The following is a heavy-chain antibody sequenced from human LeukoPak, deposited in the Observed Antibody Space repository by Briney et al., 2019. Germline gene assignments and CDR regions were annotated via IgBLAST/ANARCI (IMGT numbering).Heavy chain of an antibody. CDR1: GGSFSGYY. V-gene: IGHV3-7*01. Sequence: ETLSLTCAVYGGSFSGYYWSWVRQAPGKGLEWVANIKQDGSEKYYVDSVKGRFTISRDNAKNSLYLQMNSLRAEDTAVYYCAREYYYDSSGYWSAFDIWGQGTMVTVSS. D-gene: IGHD3-22*01. CDR2: IKQDGSEK. J-gene: IGHJ3*02. CDR3: AREYYYDSSGYWSAFDI.